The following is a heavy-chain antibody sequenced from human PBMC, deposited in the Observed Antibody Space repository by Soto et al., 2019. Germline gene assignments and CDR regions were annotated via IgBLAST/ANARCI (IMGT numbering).Heavy chain of an antibody. CDR3: ENDRSRIYDYADDRNY. J-gene: IGHJ4*02. V-gene: IGHV3-30*18. CDR1: GFTFSSYG. Sequence: PGGSLRLSCAASGFTFSSYGMHWVRQAPGKGLEWVAVISYDGSNKYYADSVKGRFTISRDNSKNTLYLQMNSLRAEDTAVYYCENDRSRIYDYADDRNYWGQGSLVTVSS. D-gene: IGHD4-17*01. CDR2: ISYDGSNK.